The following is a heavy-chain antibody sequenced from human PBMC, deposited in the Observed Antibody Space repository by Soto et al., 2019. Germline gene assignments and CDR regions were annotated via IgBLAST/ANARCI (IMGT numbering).Heavy chain of an antibody. CDR2: ISSDGVHK. V-gene: IGHV3-30-3*01. CDR1: GFTFSDYS. J-gene: IGHJ4*02. CDR3: GRDYQMIQMWSPIDF. D-gene: IGHD5-18*01. Sequence: GGSLRLSCAVSGFTFSDYSMHWVRQAPGKGLEWVAVISSDGVHKYYADSLQGRFSISRDNAYDTVFLQMNSLRVDDTAVYYCGRDYQMIQMWSPIDFWGLGTRVTVSS.